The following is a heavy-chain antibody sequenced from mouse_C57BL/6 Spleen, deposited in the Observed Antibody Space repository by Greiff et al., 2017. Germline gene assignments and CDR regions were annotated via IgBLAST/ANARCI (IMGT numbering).Heavy chain of an antibody. CDR3: VRDWAFAY. D-gene: IGHD4-1*01. V-gene: IGHV10-3*01. Sequence: EVQLVESGGGLVQPKGSLKLSCAASGFTFNTYAMHWVRQAPGKGLEWVARIRRKSSNYATYYADSVKDRFTISRDDSQSILYLRMNNLKTEDTAMYYCVRDWAFAYWVQGTLVTVSA. CDR2: IRRKSSNYAT. CDR1: GFTFNTYA. J-gene: IGHJ3*01.